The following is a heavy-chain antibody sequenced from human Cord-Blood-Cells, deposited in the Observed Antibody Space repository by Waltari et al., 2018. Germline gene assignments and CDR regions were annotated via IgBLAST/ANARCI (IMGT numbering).Heavy chain of an antibody. CDR3: ASSKSSWYWFDP. J-gene: IGHJ5*02. Sequence: QVQLVQSGAEVKKPGASVKVSCKASGYTFTSYGISWVRQAPGQGLEWMGRISAYNGNTNYAQKPQGRVTMTTDTSTSTAYMELRSLRSDDTAVYDCASSKSSWYWFDPWGQGTLVTVSS. V-gene: IGHV1-18*01. CDR1: GYTFTSYG. D-gene: IGHD6-13*01. CDR2: ISAYNGNT.